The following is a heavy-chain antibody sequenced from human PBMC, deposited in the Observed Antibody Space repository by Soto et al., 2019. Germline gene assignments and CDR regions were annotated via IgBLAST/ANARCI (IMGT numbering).Heavy chain of an antibody. V-gene: IGHV4-59*12. Sequence: PSETLSLTCTVSGGSISSYYWSWIRQPPGKGLEWIGYIYHSGSTYYNPSLKNRVSISLDRSKNQFSLSLNSVTAADTAVYYCDRGSNSGGYYVGFDYWGQGTLVTVSS. J-gene: IGHJ4*02. CDR3: DRGSNSGGYYVGFDY. D-gene: IGHD3-22*01. CDR2: IYHSGST. CDR1: GGSISSYY.